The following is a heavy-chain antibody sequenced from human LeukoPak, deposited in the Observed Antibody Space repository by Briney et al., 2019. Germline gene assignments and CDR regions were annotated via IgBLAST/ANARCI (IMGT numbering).Heavy chain of an antibody. CDR2: IKQDGSEK. Sequence: GGSLRLSCAASGFTFSSYWMSWVRQAPGKGLKWVANIKQDGSEKYYVDSVKGRFTISRDNAKNSLYLQMNSLRAKDTAVYYCARASIAAGPYYFDSWGQGTLVTVSS. D-gene: IGHD6-13*01. J-gene: IGHJ4*02. CDR3: ARASIAAGPYYFDS. V-gene: IGHV3-7*01. CDR1: GFTFSSYW.